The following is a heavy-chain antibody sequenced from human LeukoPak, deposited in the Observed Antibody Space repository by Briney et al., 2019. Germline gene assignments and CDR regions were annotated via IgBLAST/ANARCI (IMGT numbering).Heavy chain of an antibody. CDR3: ASFRGYGKDAFDI. CDR2: ISSSGSDI. J-gene: IGHJ3*02. D-gene: IGHD5-18*01. Sequence: GGSLRLSCAASGFTLSSYEMNWVRQAPGKGLEWVSYISSSGSDINSADSVKGRFTVSRDNAKNSLYLQMSSLRAEDTGVYYCASFRGYGKDAFDIWGQGTMVTVSS. V-gene: IGHV3-48*03. CDR1: GFTLSSYE.